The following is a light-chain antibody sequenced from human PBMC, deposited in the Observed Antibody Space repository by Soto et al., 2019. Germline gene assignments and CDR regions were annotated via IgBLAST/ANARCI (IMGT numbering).Light chain of an antibody. Sequence: QPVLTQSPSASASLGASAKLTCTLSSGHSSYAIAWHQQQPEKGPRYLMKLNSDGSHSKGDGIPDRFSGSSSGAERYFTISSLQSEDEADYYCQTWGTGIQGVFGGGTKVTVL. J-gene: IGLJ3*02. CDR2: LNSDGSH. V-gene: IGLV4-69*01. CDR3: QTWGTGIQGV. CDR1: SGHSSYA.